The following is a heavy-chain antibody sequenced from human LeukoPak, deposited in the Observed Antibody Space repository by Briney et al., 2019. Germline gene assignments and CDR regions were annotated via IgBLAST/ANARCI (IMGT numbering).Heavy chain of an antibody. Sequence: TSETLSLTCTVSGGSVSSDSYYWSWIRQPPGRGLEWIAYIHYSGSAAYNPSLKSRVTISRDMSTNQFSLKMTSVTAADTAVYFCARDMGAPDYGSYSVDYWGQGTLVTVSS. CDR3: ARDMGAPDYGSYSVDY. J-gene: IGHJ4*02. V-gene: IGHV4-61*01. CDR1: GGSVSSDSYY. D-gene: IGHD4-23*01. CDR2: IHYSGSA.